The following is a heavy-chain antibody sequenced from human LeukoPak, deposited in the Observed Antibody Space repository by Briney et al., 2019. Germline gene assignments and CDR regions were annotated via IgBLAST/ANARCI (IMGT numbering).Heavy chain of an antibody. CDR3: AKDLERHIVVVTASAVDY. Sequence: GGSLRLSCAASGFTFSSYNMNWVRQAPGKGLEWVSFISTSSSYIYYADSVRGRFAISRDNAQKSLYLQMNSLRAEDTAVYYCAKDLERHIVVVTASAVDYWGQGTLVTVSS. J-gene: IGHJ4*02. D-gene: IGHD2-21*02. V-gene: IGHV3-21*01. CDR2: ISTSSSYI. CDR1: GFTFSSYN.